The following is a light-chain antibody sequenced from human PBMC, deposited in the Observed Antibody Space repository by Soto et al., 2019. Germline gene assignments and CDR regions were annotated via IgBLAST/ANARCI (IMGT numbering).Light chain of an antibody. Sequence: EIVLTQAPATLSFAPGERATLSCRARLSVSSYLAWYQQKPGQAPRLLIYDASNRAPGIPARFSGSGSGTDFTLSISSLDPEDFAVYYCQQRSNWPRELTFGGGTKVELK. V-gene: IGKV3-11*01. CDR3: QQRSNWPRELT. J-gene: IGKJ4*01. CDR1: LSVSSY. CDR2: DAS.